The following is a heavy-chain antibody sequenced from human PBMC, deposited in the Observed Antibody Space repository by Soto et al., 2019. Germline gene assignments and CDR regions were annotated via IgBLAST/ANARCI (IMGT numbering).Heavy chain of an antibody. CDR2: IPQEGVDG. J-gene: IGHJ6*02. D-gene: IGHD2-21*02. CDR3: ARDHLILPAHDFFYGSDV. Sequence: GESLKISCEVSGFVFSMYSMSWVRQTPGKGLEWVAKIPQEGVDGHYADSVKGRFTISRDNGKNSLYLQMNNLRAEDTAVYYCARDHLILPAHDFFYGSDVWGRGATVTVSS. V-gene: IGHV3-7*03. CDR1: GFVFSMYS.